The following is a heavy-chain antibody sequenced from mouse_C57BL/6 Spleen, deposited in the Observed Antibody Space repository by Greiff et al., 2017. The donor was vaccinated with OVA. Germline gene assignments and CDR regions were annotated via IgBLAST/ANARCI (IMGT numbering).Heavy chain of an antibody. CDR1: GYTFTSYW. D-gene: IGHD1-1*01. Sequence: QPGAELVRPGSSVKLSCQASGYTFTSYWMHWVKQRPIQGLEWIGNIDPSDSETHYNQKFKDKATLTVDKSSSTAYIHLSSLTSEDSAVYYFVRDYYGSKAWFGYWGQGTLVTVSA. J-gene: IGHJ3*01. CDR2: IDPSDSET. V-gene: IGHV1-52*01. CDR3: VRDYYGSKAWFGY.